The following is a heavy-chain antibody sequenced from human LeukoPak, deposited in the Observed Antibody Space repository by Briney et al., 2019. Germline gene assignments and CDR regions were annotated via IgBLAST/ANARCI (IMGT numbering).Heavy chain of an antibody. V-gene: IGHV3-23*01. CDR3: ARDLMYSNTWRFDP. Sequence: PGGSLRLSCAASGFTFSSYAMSWVRQAPGKGLEWVSAISGSGGSTYYADSVKGRFTISRDNSKNTLYLQTNSLRAEDTAVYYCARDLMYSNTWRFDPWGQGTLVTVSS. J-gene: IGHJ5*02. CDR2: ISGSGGST. D-gene: IGHD6-13*01. CDR1: GFTFSSYA.